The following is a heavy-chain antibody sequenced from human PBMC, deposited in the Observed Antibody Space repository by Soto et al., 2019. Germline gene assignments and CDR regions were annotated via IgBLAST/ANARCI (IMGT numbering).Heavy chain of an antibody. CDR3: ARDFVIVGATRGSD. V-gene: IGHV3-30-3*01. Sequence: QVQLVESGGDVVQPGRSLRLSCAASGFTFSSYAMHWVRQAPGEGLEWVAVISYDGSNKYYADSVKGRFTISRDNSKNTLYLQMNSLRAEDTAVYYCARDFVIVGATRGSDWGQGTLVTVSS. CDR2: ISYDGSNK. CDR1: GFTFSSYA. D-gene: IGHD1-26*01. J-gene: IGHJ4*02.